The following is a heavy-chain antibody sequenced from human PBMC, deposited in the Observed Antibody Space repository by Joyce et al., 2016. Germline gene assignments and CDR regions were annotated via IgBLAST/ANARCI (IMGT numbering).Heavy chain of an antibody. V-gene: IGHV1-46*01. CDR2: IDPSGGST. D-gene: IGHD1-1*01. Sequence: QVQLVQSGAEVKKPGASVKVSCKASGYTFTSYYMHWVRQAPGQGLEWMGIIDPSGGSTTYAQKFQGRVTMTRDTSTSTVYMELSSLRSEDTAVYYCAREIWNQYYFDYWGQGTLVTVSS. CDR3: AREIWNQYYFDY. CDR1: GYTFTSYY. J-gene: IGHJ4*02.